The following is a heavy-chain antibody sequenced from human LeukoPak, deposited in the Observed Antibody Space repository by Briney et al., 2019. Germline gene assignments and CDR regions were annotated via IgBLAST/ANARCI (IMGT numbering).Heavy chain of an antibody. D-gene: IGHD6-13*01. CDR1: GYTFTSYA. V-gene: IGHV1-69*06. CDR3: ARALYSSSWYGSPNYYYYYYMDV. J-gene: IGHJ6*03. CDR2: IIPIFGTA. Sequence: SVKVSCKASGYTFTSYAMNWVRQAPGQGLEWMGGIIPIFGTANYAQKFQGRVTITADKSTSTAYMELSSLRSEDTAVYYCARALYSSSWYGSPNYYYYYYMDVWGKGTTVTVSS.